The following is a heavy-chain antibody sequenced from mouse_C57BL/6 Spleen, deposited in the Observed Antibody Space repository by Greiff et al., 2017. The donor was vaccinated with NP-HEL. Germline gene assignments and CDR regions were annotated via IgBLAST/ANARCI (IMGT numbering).Heavy chain of an antibody. D-gene: IGHD1-1*01. CDR2: IYPGDGDT. V-gene: IGHV1-80*01. CDR3: ARLGDYYGSSLYFDV. Sequence: QVQLQQSGAELVKPGASVKISCKASGYAFSSYWMNWVKQRPGKGLEWIGQIYPGDGDTNYNGKFKGKATLTADKSSSTAYMQLSSLTSEDSAVYFCARLGDYYGSSLYFDVWGTGTTVTVSS. J-gene: IGHJ1*03. CDR1: GYAFSSYW.